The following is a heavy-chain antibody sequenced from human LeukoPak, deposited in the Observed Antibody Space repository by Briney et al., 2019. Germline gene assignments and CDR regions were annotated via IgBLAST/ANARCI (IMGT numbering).Heavy chain of an antibody. CDR1: GYTFTSYA. D-gene: IGHD5-12*01. V-gene: IGHV1-3*01. CDR2: INAGNGNT. Sequence: GASVRVSCKASGYTFTSYAMHWVRQAPGQRLEWMGWINAGNGNTKYSQKFQGRVTINRDTSASTAYMELSSLRSEDTAVYYCARHYSGYNFGCDYWGQGTLVTVSS. CDR3: ARHYSGYNFGCDY. J-gene: IGHJ4*02.